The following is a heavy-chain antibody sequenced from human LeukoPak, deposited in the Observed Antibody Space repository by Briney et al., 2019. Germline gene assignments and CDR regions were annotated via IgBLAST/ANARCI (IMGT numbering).Heavy chain of an antibody. V-gene: IGHV4-59*01. J-gene: IGHJ5*01. CDR1: GVSMSRYY. Sequence: SETLSLTCKVSGVSMSRYYWSWIRQSPGKGLEWLGYIYYSETTNYNPSLTSRLTMSLDTSQDYVSLNLTSITAAATAVYFCARDPRKSSRYQTFVSWGHGILVVVSS. D-gene: IGHD3-22*01. CDR3: ARDPRKSSRYQTFVS. CDR2: IYYSETT.